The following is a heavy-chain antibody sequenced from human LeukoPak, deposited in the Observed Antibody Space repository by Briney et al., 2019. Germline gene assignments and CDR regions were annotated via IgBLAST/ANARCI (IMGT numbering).Heavy chain of an antibody. CDR2: TYYRSKWYN. D-gene: IGHD6-13*01. CDR3: ARGGHAAAGIPYYYYGMDV. V-gene: IGHV6-1*01. J-gene: IGHJ6*02. CDR1: GDSVSSNSAA. Sequence: SQTLSLTCAISGDSVSSNSAAWNWIRQSPSRGLEWLGRTYYRSKWYNDYAVSVKSRITINPDTSKNQFSLQLNSVTPEDTAVYYCARGGHAAAGIPYYYYGMDVWGQGTTVTVSS.